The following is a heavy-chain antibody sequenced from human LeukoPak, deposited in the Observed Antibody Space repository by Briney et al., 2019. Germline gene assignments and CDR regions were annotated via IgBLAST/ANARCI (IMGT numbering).Heavy chain of an antibody. CDR3: ARGGHYYSYSMDV. CDR1: GYSFTDYY. CDR2: INPDSGGT. V-gene: IGHV1-2*02. J-gene: IGHJ6*03. Sequence: VASVKVSCKASGYSFTDYYMHWVRQAPGQGLESMGWINPDSGGTNYPQKFQGRVTMTRDTSISAAYMELNRLRSDDTAVYYCARGGHYYSYSMDVWGKGTTVTVSS.